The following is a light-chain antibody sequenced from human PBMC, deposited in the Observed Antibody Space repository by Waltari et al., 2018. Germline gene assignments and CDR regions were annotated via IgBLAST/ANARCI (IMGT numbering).Light chain of an antibody. J-gene: IGLJ1*01. CDR3: SSYASTSPYV. CDR2: DVS. Sequence: QSALTQPASVSGSPGQSITISCTGTSSDVGGSNYVSWYQQHPGTAPKLMIYDVSNRPSGVSDRFSGSKSGTTASLTISGLQAEDEADYYCSSYASTSPYVFGTGTKVTVL. V-gene: IGLV2-14*03. CDR1: SSDVGGSNY.